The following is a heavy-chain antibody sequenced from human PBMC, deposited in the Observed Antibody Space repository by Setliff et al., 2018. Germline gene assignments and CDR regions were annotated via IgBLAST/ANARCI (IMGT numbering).Heavy chain of an antibody. Sequence: PGGSLRLSCAASGFTFSNHWMTWVRQAPGKGLEWVANIKQDGSDKYYVDSVKGRFTVSRDNAKNSLYLQMSSLRAEDTAVYYCARWTVRAVDYWGQGTLVTVSS. CDR2: IKQDGSDK. J-gene: IGHJ4*02. CDR1: GFTFSNHW. D-gene: IGHD3-10*01. V-gene: IGHV3-7*03. CDR3: ARWTVRAVDY.